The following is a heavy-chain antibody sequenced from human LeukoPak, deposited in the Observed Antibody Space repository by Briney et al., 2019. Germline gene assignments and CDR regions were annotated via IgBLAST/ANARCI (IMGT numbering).Heavy chain of an antibody. CDR2: IYHSGST. J-gene: IGHJ4*02. Sequence: PSETLSLTCTVSGYSISSGYYWGWLRQPPGRGLEWIGTIYHSGSTYYNPSLKSRVTMSVDTSKNQFSLKLSSVIAADTAVYYCARLWSTDCSGGSCPHQPNYWGQGTLVTVSS. D-gene: IGHD2-15*01. CDR1: GYSISSGYY. CDR3: ARLWSTDCSGGSCPHQPNY. V-gene: IGHV4-38-2*02.